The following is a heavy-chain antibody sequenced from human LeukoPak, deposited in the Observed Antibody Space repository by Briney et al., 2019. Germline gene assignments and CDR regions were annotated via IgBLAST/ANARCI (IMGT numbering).Heavy chain of an antibody. J-gene: IGHJ4*02. CDR1: GGSFSGYY. Sequence: SETLSLTCAVYGGSFSGYYWSWIRQPPGKGLEWIGEINHSGSTNYNPSLKSRVTISVDTSKNQFSLKLSSVTAADTAVYYCAVARFGERGFDYWGQGTLVTVSS. D-gene: IGHD3-3*01. CDR2: INHSGST. CDR3: AVARFGERGFDY. V-gene: IGHV4-34*01.